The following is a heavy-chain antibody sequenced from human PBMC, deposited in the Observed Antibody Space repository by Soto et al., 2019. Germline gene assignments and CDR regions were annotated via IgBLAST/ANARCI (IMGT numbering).Heavy chain of an antibody. CDR2: IIPAHDTP. J-gene: IGHJ6*02. CDR3: SRDRRAYKRSNENYFYGMDF. CDR1: GGTFRTYA. Sequence: QVQLVQSGPEVKKPGSSVKVSCKASGGTFRTYAVSWVRRAPGHGLEWLGGIIPAHDTPNYAPRFEGRVTITADESTNTAYMEMNSLTSDDTAVYYGSRDRRAYKRSNENYFYGMDFWGQVTTVTVAS. V-gene: IGHV1-69*01. D-gene: IGHD4-4*01.